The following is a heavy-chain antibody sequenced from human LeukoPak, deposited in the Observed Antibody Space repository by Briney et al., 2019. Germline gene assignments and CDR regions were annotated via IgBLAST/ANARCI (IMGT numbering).Heavy chain of an antibody. CDR3: ARDVRRSSSSSNSYYYYMDV. V-gene: IGHV4-4*07. CDR1: GGSISNYY. CDR2: IYTSGST. D-gene: IGHD6-6*01. Sequence: SETLSLTCTVSGGSISNYYWSWIRQPAGKGLEWIGRIYTSGSTNYNPSLKSRVTMSVDTSKKQFSLKLDSVTAADTAVYYCARDVRRSSSSSNSYYYYMDVWGKGTTVTVSS. J-gene: IGHJ6*03.